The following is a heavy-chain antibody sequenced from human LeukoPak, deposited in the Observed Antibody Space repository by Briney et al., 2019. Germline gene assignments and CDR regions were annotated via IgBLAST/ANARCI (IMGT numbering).Heavy chain of an antibody. Sequence: SQTLSLTCTVSGGSISSGGYYWSWIRQHPGKGLEWIGYIYYSGSTYYNPSLKSRVTISVDTSKNQFSLKLSSVTAADTAVYYCARGRDGYNQILPLDYWGQGTLVTVSS. CDR2: IYYSGST. CDR3: ARGRDGYNQILPLDY. CDR1: GGSISSGGYY. V-gene: IGHV4-31*03. J-gene: IGHJ4*02. D-gene: IGHD5-24*01.